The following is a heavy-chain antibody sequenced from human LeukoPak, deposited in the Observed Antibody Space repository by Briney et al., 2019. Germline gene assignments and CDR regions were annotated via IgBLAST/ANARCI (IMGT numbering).Heavy chain of an antibody. D-gene: IGHD3-22*01. J-gene: IGHJ4*02. CDR3: ARGGVDYYDSSGYYYPVPLSSERLVDY. Sequence: RTSETLSLTCAVSGGSISSGGYYWSWIRQHPGKGLEWIGYIYYSGSTYYNPSLKSRVTISVDTSKNQFSLKLSSVTAADTAVYYCARGGVDYYDSSGYYYPVPLSSERLVDYWGQGTLVTVSS. V-gene: IGHV4-31*11. CDR1: GGSISSGGYY. CDR2: IYYSGST.